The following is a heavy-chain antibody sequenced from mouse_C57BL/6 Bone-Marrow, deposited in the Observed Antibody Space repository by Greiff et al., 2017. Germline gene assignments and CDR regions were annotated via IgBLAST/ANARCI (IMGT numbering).Heavy chain of an antibody. CDR1: GFTFSDYY. D-gene: IGHD2-14*01. CDR2: ISNGGGST. Sequence: DVMLVESGGGLVQPGGSLKLSCAASGFTFSDYYMYWVRQTPEKRLEWVAYISNGGGSTYYPDTVKGRFTISRDNAKNTLYLQMSRLKSEDTAMYYCARQGRYHYFDYWGQGTTLTVSS. J-gene: IGHJ2*01. V-gene: IGHV5-12*01. CDR3: ARQGRYHYFDY.